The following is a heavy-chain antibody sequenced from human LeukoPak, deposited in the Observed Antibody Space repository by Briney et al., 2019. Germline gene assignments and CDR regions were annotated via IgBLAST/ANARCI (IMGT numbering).Heavy chain of an antibody. D-gene: IGHD3-16*01. CDR2: ISSSSSTI. CDR1: GFTFSSYS. Sequence: GSLRLSCAASGFTFSSYSMNWVRQAPGKGLEWVSYISSSSSTIYYADSVKGRFTISRDNAKNSLYLQMNSLRDEDTAVYYCARGVITFGGVTFDYWGQGTLVTVSS. V-gene: IGHV3-48*02. CDR3: ARGVITFGGVTFDY. J-gene: IGHJ4*02.